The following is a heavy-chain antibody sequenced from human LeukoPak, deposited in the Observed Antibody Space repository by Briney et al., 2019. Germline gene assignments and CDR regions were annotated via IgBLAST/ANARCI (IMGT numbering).Heavy chain of an antibody. CDR2: IYSGGDT. CDR3: ARVDYGSGSYFDL. CDR1: GFTVNNNY. V-gene: IGHV3-66*01. J-gene: IGHJ4*02. Sequence: GGSLRLSCAASGFTVNNNYMRWVRQAPGKGLEWVSIIYSGGDTNYADSVKGRLTISRDNSKNTLFLQMNSLRADDTAVYYCARVDYGSGSYFDLWGQGTLVTVSS. D-gene: IGHD3-10*01.